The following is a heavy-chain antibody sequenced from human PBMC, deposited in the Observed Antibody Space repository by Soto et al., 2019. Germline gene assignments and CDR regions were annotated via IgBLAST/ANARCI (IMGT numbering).Heavy chain of an antibody. J-gene: IGHJ6*02. CDR1: GFTFSSYG. D-gene: IGHD6-19*01. CDR2: ISYDGSNK. Sequence: GGSLRLSCAASGFTFSSYGMHWVRQAPGKGLEWVAVISYDGSNKYYADSVKGRFTISRDNSKNTLYLQMNSLRAEDTAVYYCAKGSEAAVAGMGYYYYYYGMDVWGQGTTVTVSS. V-gene: IGHV3-30*18. CDR3: AKGSEAAVAGMGYYYYYYGMDV.